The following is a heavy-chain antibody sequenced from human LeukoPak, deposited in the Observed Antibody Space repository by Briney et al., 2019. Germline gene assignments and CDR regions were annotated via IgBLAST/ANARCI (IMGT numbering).Heavy chain of an antibody. CDR2: INSDGSST. V-gene: IGHV3-74*01. Sequence: QPGGSLKLSCAASGFTFSSYWMHWVRQAPGKGLVWVSRINSDGSSTSYADSVKGRFTVSRDNSEKMVFLQMNSLRVEDTATYYCTKNLEIYGTYGIDVWGHGTTVTVSS. J-gene: IGHJ6*02. CDR3: TKNLEIYGTYGIDV. CDR1: GFTFSSYW. D-gene: IGHD3-10*01.